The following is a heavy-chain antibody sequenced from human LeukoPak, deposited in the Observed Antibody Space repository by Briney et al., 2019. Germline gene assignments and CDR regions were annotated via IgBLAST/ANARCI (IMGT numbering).Heavy chain of an antibody. CDR3: ARDASIAAAGYFDP. CDR2: ISAYNGNT. D-gene: IGHD6-13*01. V-gene: IGHV1-18*01. Sequence: GASAKVSCKASGYTFTSYGISWVRQAPGQGLEWMGWISAYNGNTNYAQKLQGRVTMTTDTSTSTAYMELRSLRSDDTAVYYCARDASIAAAGYFDPWGQGTLVTVSS. J-gene: IGHJ5*02. CDR1: GYTFTSYG.